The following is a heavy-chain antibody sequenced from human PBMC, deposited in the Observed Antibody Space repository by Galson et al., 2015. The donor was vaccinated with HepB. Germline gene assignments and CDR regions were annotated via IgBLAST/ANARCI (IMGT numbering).Heavy chain of an antibody. D-gene: IGHD3-10*01. CDR3: TTGAHFRGYHYMDG. Sequence: SLRLSCAVSGFTGSTNYMSWVRQAPGKGLDWVSLIHGAGITRYAESVKGRFTISRDNSKNTMYLQMNSLRAEDTAVYYCTTGAHFRGYHYMDGWGKGTTVTVSS. J-gene: IGHJ6*03. CDR2: IHGAGIT. CDR1: GFTGSTNY. V-gene: IGHV3-53*01.